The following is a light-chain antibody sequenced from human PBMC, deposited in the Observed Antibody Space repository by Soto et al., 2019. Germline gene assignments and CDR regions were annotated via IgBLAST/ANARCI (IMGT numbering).Light chain of an antibody. CDR2: RAS. J-gene: IGKJ5*01. V-gene: IGKV4-1*01. Sequence: DGVMTHSPDSLAVSLDERATIKCKSTQSLLYSSNNENYLAWYQQKPGQPPKLLISRASTRESGVPDRFSGSGSGTDFTLTISSLQAEDVAVYYCQQYYSTIAFGQGTRLEIK. CDR1: QSLLYSSNNENY. CDR3: QQYYSTIA.